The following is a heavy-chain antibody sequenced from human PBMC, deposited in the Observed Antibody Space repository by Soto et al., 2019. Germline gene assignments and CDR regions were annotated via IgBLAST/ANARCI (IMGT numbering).Heavy chain of an antibody. CDR2: IYPGDSDT. J-gene: IGHJ6*02. D-gene: IGHD3-3*01. Sequence: GESLKISCMGSGYKVSTWHNFTSYWIAWVRQMPGEGLEWMGIIYPGDSDTRYSPSFQGQVTISADKSINSVYLQWSSLKASDTATYYCARLGFNYDFLSCDYNVQHYYRLAFWGQGTTVTVYS. CDR1: GYKVSTWHNFTSYW. CDR3: ARLGFNYDFLSCDYNVQHYYRLAF. V-gene: IGHV5-51*01.